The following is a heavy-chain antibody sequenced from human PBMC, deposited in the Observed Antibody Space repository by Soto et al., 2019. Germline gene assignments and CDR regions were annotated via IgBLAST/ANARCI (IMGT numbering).Heavy chain of an antibody. CDR2: ITPIFGAA. CDR3: AKVGFDSTMDETRYYFDF. J-gene: IGHJ4*02. Sequence: QVQLVQSGPELRRPGSSVKVSCTVSGGSFSSYAISWVRQSAGQGLEWMGGITPIFGAANYARNFHGRVTITAGVDESTSTVNLEVHSLRPEDTAVYYCAKVGFDSTMDETRYYFDFWGQGTLVTVSA. CDR1: GGSFSSYA. D-gene: IGHD3-10*01. V-gene: IGHV1-69*01.